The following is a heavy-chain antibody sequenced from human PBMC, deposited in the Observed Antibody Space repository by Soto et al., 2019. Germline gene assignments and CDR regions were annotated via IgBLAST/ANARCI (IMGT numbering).Heavy chain of an antibody. J-gene: IGHJ4*02. CDR2: INWDDDK. V-gene: IGHV2-5*02. CDR1: GFSLTTTGVA. Sequence: QITLKESGPTLVKPTQTLTLTCTFSGFSLTTTGVAVGWIRQPPGKALEWLALINWDDDKYYSPSLKTRLTITKDTSKNQVVLTVTNMDPVDTATYYCAHRDGYNALFDYWGQGTLVTVSS. D-gene: IGHD5-12*01. CDR3: AHRDGYNALFDY.